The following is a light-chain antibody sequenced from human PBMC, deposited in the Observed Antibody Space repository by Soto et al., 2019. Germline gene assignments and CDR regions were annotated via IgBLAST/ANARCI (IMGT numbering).Light chain of an antibody. CDR1: QGISKY. CDR2: AAS. CDR3: LQHTSYPWT. J-gene: IGKJ1*01. Sequence: DIQMTHSPSAMSASVGDRVTITCRASQGISKYLAWFQQRPGKVPRRLVYAASSLQSGVPSRFSGSGSGTEFTLTISSLQPEDFGTYYCLQHTSYPWTFGLGTKVEIX. V-gene: IGKV1-17*03.